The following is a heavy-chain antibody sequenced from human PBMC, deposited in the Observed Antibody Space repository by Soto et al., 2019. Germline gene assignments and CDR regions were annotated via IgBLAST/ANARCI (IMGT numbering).Heavy chain of an antibody. CDR1: GFTFSSFA. CDR3: EKDLWFGELPNWFDT. Sequence: GGSLRLSCAASGFTFSSFARILVRQSPGYGREWVSVISDSGGTTSYADSVKGRFCIFRDTSKHTLYVPVSSRGVEVTAVFYYEKDLWFGELPNWFDTWGQGT. D-gene: IGHD3-10*01. V-gene: IGHV3-23*01. J-gene: IGHJ5*02. CDR2: ISDSGGTT.